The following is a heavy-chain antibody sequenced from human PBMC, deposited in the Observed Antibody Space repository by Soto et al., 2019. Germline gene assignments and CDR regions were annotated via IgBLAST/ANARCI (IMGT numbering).Heavy chain of an antibody. Sequence: SRGGNYVFRIRQPPGKGLEWIGYIYYSGSTYYNPSLKSRVTISVDTSKNQFSLKRSSVTAADTAGHNCERLRRSFDHWGKAPLVTVSS. CDR1: SRGGNY. CDR2: IYYSGST. V-gene: IGHV4-30-4*08. CDR3: ERLRRSFDH. J-gene: IGHJ5*02.